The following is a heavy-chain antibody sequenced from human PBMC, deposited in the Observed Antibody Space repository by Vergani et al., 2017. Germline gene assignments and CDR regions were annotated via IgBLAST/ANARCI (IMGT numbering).Heavy chain of an antibody. CDR2: IDPSDSYT. CDR1: GYSFTSYW. D-gene: IGHD3-22*01. J-gene: IGHJ5*02. Sequence: EVQLVQSGAEVKKPGASLRISCKGSGYSFTSYWISWVRQMPGKGLEWMGSIDPSDSYTNYSPSFQGHVTISADKSISTAYLQWSSLKASDTAMYYCARVGWSYYDSSGYYYAPGGWFDPWGQGTLVTVSS. V-gene: IGHV5-10-1*03. CDR3: ARVGWSYYDSSGYYYAPGGWFDP.